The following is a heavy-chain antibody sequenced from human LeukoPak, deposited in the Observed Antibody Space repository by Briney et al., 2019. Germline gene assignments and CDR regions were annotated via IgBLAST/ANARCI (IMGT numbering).Heavy chain of an antibody. D-gene: IGHD1-1*01. J-gene: IGHJ4*02. V-gene: IGHV3-23*01. CDR2: IKSGGST. Sequence: SWVXXAXGKGLEWVSTIKSGGSTYYADSVKGRFTISRDNSKNTLYLQMDSLRAADTAVYYCAKGAWNDFWGQGTLVTVSS. CDR3: AKGAWNDF.